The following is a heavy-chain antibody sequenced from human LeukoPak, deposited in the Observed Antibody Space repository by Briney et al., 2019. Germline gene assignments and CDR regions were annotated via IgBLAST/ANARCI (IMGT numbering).Heavy chain of an antibody. V-gene: IGHV4-59*01. CDR1: GGSISSYY. D-gene: IGHD2-2*01. CDR2: IYYSGST. J-gene: IGHJ4*02. CDR3: ARSTGPNGPSDC. Sequence: SETLSLTCTVSGGSISSYYWSWIRQPPGKGLEWIGYIYYSGSTNYNPSLKSRVTISVDTSKNQFSLKLSSVTAADTAVYYCARSTGPNGPSDCWGQGTLVTVSS.